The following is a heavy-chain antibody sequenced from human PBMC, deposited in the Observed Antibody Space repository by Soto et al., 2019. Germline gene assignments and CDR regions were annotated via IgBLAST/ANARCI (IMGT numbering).Heavy chain of an antibody. Sequence: QVQLVQSGAEVKKPGASVKVSCKVSGYTLTELSMHWVRQAPGKGLEWMGGFDPEDGETIYAQKFQGRVTMNEDTSTDTAYMELSILRSEDTAVYYCATSDGDYAFDIWGQGTMVTVSS. V-gene: IGHV1-24*01. J-gene: IGHJ3*02. D-gene: IGHD4-17*01. CDR1: GYTLTELS. CDR2: FDPEDGET. CDR3: ATSDGDYAFDI.